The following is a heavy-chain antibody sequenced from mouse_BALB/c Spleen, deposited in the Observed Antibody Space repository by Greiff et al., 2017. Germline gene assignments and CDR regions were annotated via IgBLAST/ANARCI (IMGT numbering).Heavy chain of an antibody. V-gene: IGHV3-2*02. CDR1: GYSITSDYA. CDR2: ISYSGST. D-gene: IGHD1-1*01. J-gene: IGHJ1*01. CDR3: GRDGYYGSSYVRYFDV. Sequence: EVKLVESGPGLVKPSQSLSLTCTVTGYSITSDYAWNWIRQFPGNKLEWMGYISYSGSTSYNPSLKSRISITRDTSKNQFFLQLNSVTTEDTATYYCGRDGYYGSSYVRYFDVWGAGTTVTVSS.